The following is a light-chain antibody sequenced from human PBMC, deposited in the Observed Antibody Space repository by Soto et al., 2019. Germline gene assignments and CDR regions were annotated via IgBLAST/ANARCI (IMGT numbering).Light chain of an antibody. CDR1: SSNIGSNY. Sequence: QSVLTQPPSASGTPGQRVTISCSGSSSNIGSNYVYWYQQLPGTAPKLLIYRNNQRPSGVPDRFSGSKSGTSASLAISGLRSADEAEYYWAAWDDSLSGPVFGGGTQLTVL. CDR2: RNN. J-gene: IGLJ7*01. V-gene: IGLV1-47*01. CDR3: AAWDDSLSGPV.